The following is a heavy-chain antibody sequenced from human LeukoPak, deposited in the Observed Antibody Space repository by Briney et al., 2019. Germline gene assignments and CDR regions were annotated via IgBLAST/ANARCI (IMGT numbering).Heavy chain of an antibody. CDR1: GYTFTSYE. J-gene: IGHJ5*02. D-gene: IGHD1-14*01. V-gene: IGHV1-8*01. CDR2: MNLNFGTT. CDR3: ARGSYRFDV. Sequence: ASVRVSCKASGYTFTSYEINWVRQATGQGLEWVGWMNLNFGTTGYAQRFQGRVTLTSITSIGTAYMELSSLKSDDTAVYYCARGSYRFDVWGQGTLVAVSS.